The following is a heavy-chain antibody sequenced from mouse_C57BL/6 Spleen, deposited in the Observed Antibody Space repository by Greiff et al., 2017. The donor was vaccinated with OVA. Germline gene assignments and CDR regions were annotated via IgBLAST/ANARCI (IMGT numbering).Heavy chain of an antibody. D-gene: IGHD1-1*01. CDR2: ISSGSSTI. J-gene: IGHJ4*01. Sequence: DVHLVESGGGLVKPGGSLKLSCAASGFTFSDYGMHWVRQAPEKGLEWVAYISSGSSTIYYADTVKGRFTISRDNAKNTLFLQMTSLRSEDTAMYYCASVGGSSSYYAMDYWGQGTSVTVSS. CDR3: ASVGGSSSYYAMDY. V-gene: IGHV5-17*01. CDR1: GFTFSDYG.